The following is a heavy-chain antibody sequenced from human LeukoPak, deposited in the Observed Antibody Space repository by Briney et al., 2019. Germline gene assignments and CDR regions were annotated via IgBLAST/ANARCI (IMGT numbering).Heavy chain of an antibody. CDR3: TRDQPHVDTVDAFDI. J-gene: IGHJ3*02. Sequence: GGSLRLSCTASGFTFGDYAMSWFRQAPGKGLEWVGFIRSKAYGGTTEYAASVKGRFTISRDDSKSIAYLQMNSLKTEDTAVYYCTRDQPHVDTVDAFDIWGQGTMVTVSS. CDR1: GFTFGDYA. CDR2: IRSKAYGGTT. V-gene: IGHV3-49*03. D-gene: IGHD5-18*01.